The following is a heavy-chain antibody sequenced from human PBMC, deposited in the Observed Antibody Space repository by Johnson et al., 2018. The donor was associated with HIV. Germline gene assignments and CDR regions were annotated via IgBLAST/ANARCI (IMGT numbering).Heavy chain of an antibody. J-gene: IGHJ3*02. CDR2: VSYDGTNE. CDR3: AREGNYYDSSSHAFDI. Sequence: QVQLVESGGGLVQPGGSLRLSCAASGFTFRSYGMHWVRQAPGKGLEWVAFVSYDGTNEFYADSVKGRFTVSRDSSKNTLFLQMNSLRAEDTAVYFCAREGNYYDSSSHAFDIWGQGTMVTVSS. CDR1: GFTFRSYG. V-gene: IGHV3-30*03. D-gene: IGHD3-22*01.